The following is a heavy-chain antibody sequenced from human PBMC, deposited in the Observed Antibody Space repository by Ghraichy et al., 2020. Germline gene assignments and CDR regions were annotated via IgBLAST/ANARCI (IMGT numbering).Heavy chain of an antibody. CDR2: IYDSGRT. CDR1: GASMSSSTTYY. Sequence: SETLSLTCTVSGASMSSSTTYYWGWIRQPPGKGLEWIGSIYDSGRTHYNSPLNSRVTISVDKSMNQFSLHLTSVTAADTALYFCARGRRYSYAFDPWGPGALVLVSS. CDR3: ARGRRYSYAFDP. J-gene: IGHJ5*02. D-gene: IGHD5-18*01. V-gene: IGHV4-39*02.